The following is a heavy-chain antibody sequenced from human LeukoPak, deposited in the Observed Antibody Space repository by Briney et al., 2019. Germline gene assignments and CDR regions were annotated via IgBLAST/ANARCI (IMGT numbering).Heavy chain of an antibody. Sequence: GGSLRLSCAASGFTFSSYEMYWVRQAPGKGLEWVSYISSSGSTIYYADSVKGRFTISRDNAKNSLYLQMNSLRAEDTAVYYCARAGRIGAFDIWGQGTMVTVSS. CDR2: ISSSGSTI. CDR1: GFTFSSYE. D-gene: IGHD6-13*01. CDR3: ARAGRIGAFDI. J-gene: IGHJ3*02. V-gene: IGHV3-48*03.